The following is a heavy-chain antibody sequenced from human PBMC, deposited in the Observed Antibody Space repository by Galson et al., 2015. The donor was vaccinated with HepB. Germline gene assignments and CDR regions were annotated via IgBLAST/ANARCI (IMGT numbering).Heavy chain of an antibody. J-gene: IGHJ4*02. V-gene: IGHV2-70*11. D-gene: IGHD6-19*01. CDR1: GFSLSTSGMC. CDR2: IDWDDDK. CDR3: ARGGGLAVAGQFDY. Sequence: PALVKPTQTLTLTCTFSGFSLSTSGMCVSWIRQPPGKALEWLARIDWDDDKYYSTSLKTRLTISKDTSKNQVVLTMTNMDPVDTATYYCARGGGLAVAGQFDYWGQGTLVTVSS.